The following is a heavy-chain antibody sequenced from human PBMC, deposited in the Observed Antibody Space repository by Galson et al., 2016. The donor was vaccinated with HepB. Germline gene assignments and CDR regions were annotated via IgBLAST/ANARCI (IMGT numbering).Heavy chain of an antibody. CDR1: GFTFNDYF. Sequence: SLRLSCAASGFTFNDYFINWIRQAPGKGLEWVSNISGGGESISYADSVKGRFTISRDNAKNSVFLQMNSLRAEDTAVYFCARDETGDYYYDMDVWGQGTTVTVSS. CDR3: ARDETGDYYYDMDV. V-gene: IGHV3-11*01. CDR2: ISGGGESI. J-gene: IGHJ6*02.